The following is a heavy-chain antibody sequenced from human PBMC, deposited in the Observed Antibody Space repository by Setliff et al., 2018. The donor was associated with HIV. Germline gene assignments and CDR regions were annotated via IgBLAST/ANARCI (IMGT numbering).Heavy chain of an antibody. D-gene: IGHD2-15*01. CDR1: GYTFIDYY. CDR3: ARTRGESCTGGRCYERFDY. J-gene: IGHJ4*02. V-gene: IGHV1-2*02. CDR2: ISPNSGDT. Sequence: RASVKVSCKASGYTFIDYYIYWVRQAPGQGLEWMGWISPNSGDTDYEQKFQDRVTVTRDTSINTAYMELSRLRSDDTAVFYCARTRGESCTGGRCYERFDYWGQGTLVTVSS.